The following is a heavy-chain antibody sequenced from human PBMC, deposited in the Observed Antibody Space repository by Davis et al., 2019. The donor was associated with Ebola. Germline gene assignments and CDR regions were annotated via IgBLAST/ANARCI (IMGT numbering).Heavy chain of an antibody. D-gene: IGHD4-23*01. V-gene: IGHV3-73*01. Sequence: GESLKISCGASGFTFSGSAMHWVRQASGKGLEWVGRIRSKANSYATAYAASVKGRFTISRDDSKDTAYLQMNSLKTEDTAVYYCNGGSDPGMDVWGQGTTVTVSS. J-gene: IGHJ6*02. CDR1: GFTFSGSA. CDR3: NGGSDPGMDV. CDR2: IRSKANSYAT.